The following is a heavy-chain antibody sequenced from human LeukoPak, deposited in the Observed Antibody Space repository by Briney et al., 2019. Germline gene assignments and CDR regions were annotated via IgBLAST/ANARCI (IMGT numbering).Heavy chain of an antibody. V-gene: IGHV3-23*01. D-gene: IGHD3-3*01. CDR1: GFTLSSYA. CDR2: ISGSGGST. J-gene: IGHJ4*02. Sequence: GGSLRLSCAASGFTLSSYAMSWVRQAPGKGPEWVSAISGSGGSTYYADSVKGRFTISRDSSKNTLYLQMNSLRAEDTAVYYCAKERESGYLDYWGQGTLVTVSS. CDR3: AKERESGYLDY.